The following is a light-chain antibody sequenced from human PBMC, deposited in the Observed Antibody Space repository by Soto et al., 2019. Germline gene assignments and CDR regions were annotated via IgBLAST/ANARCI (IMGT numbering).Light chain of an antibody. CDR3: SSYTSTSTLYV. V-gene: IGLV2-14*01. J-gene: IGLJ1*01. CDR1: NSDIGTYNY. CDR2: EVS. Sequence: QSALTQSASVSGSPGQSITISCTGSNSDIGTYNYVSWYQQLPGKAPKLVISEVSNRPSGISGRFSGSKSGNAASLTISGLQAEDEATYYCSSYTSTSTLYVFGPGTKLTVL.